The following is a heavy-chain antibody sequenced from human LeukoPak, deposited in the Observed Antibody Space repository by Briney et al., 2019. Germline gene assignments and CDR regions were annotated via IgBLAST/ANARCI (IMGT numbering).Heavy chain of an antibody. Sequence: SETLSLTCAVCGGSFSGYYWSWIRQPPGKGLEWIGEINHSGSTNYNPSLKSRVTISVDTSKNQFSLKLSSVTAADTAVYYCARGPRKSYYYDSSGYYDYWGQGTLVTVSS. CDR2: INHSGST. V-gene: IGHV4-34*01. J-gene: IGHJ4*02. CDR1: GGSFSGYY. CDR3: ARGPRKSYYYDSSGYYDY. D-gene: IGHD3-22*01.